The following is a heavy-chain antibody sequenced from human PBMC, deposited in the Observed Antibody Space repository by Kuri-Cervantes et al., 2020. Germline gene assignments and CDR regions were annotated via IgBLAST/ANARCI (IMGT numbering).Heavy chain of an antibody. J-gene: IGHJ4*02. D-gene: IGHD6-19*01. CDR2: INPSGGST. CDR3: AREGSYSSGWVCYFDY. V-gene: IGHV1-46*01. Sequence: ASVKVSCKASGYTFTSYYMHWARQAPGQGLEWMGIINPSGGSTSYAQKFQGRVTMTRDTSTSTVYMELSSLRSEDTAVYYCAREGSYSSGWVCYFDYWGQGTLVTVSS. CDR1: GYTFTSYY.